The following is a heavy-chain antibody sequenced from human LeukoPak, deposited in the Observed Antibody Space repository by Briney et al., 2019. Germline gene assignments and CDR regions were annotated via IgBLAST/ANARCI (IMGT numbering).Heavy chain of an antibody. CDR2: ISGSGGST. V-gene: IGHV3-23*01. J-gene: IGHJ4*02. CDR1: GFTFSSYA. D-gene: IGHD4-17*01. Sequence: GGSLRLSCAASGFTFSSYAMSWVRQAPGKGLEWVSAISGSGGSTYYADSVKGRFTISRDNSKNTLYLQMNSLRAEDTAVYYCAKDQNMVTTSYYFDYWGQGTLVTVPS. CDR3: AKDQNMVTTSYYFDY.